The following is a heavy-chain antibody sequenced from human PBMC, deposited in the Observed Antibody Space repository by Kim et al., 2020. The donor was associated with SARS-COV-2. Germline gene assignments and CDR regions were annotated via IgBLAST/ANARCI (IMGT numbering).Heavy chain of an antibody. V-gene: IGHV3-30-3*01. CDR2: ISYDGSNK. CDR1: GFTFSSYA. J-gene: IGHJ5*02. CDR3: ARDDIVNRGWFDP. D-gene: IGHD2-15*01. Sequence: GGSLRLSCAASGFTFSSYAMHWVRQAPGKGLEWVAVISYDGSNKYYADSVKGRFTISRDNSKNTLYLQMNSLRAEDTAVYYCARDDIVNRGWFDPWGQGTLVTVSS.